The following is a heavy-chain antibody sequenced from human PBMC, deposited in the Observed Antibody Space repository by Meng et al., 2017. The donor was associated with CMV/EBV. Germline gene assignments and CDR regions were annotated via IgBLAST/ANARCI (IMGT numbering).Heavy chain of an antibody. CDR1: GFTVSSNY. Sequence: GGSLRLSCAASGFTVSSNYMSWVRQAPGKGLEWVSVIYSGGSTYYADSVKGRFTISRDNSKNTLYLQMNSLRAEDTAVYYCARVRSEVGALWGLWTSFDPWGQGTLVTVSS. V-gene: IGHV3-53*01. CDR3: ARVRSEVGALWGLWTSFDP. CDR2: IYSGGST. J-gene: IGHJ5*02. D-gene: IGHD1-26*01.